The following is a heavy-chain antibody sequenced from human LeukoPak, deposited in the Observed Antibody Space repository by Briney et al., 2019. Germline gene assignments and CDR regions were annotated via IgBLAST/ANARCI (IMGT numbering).Heavy chain of an antibody. J-gene: IGHJ1*01. V-gene: IGHV4-61*08. CDR1: GGSISSGGYY. D-gene: IGHD4-17*01. CDR3: ARHADYGDYGYFQH. Sequence: SETLSLTCTVAGGSISSGGYYWSWIRQHPGMGLVWIGYIYTSGSTNYNPSLKSRVTISVDTSKNQFSLKLSSVTAADTAVYYCARHADYGDYGYFQHWGQGTLVTVSS. CDR2: IYTSGST.